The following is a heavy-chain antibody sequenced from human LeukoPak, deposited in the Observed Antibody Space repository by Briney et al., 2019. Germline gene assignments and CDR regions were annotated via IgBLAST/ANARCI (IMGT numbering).Heavy chain of an antibody. Sequence: ASVRVSYKASGYSLTSHYMHWVRQAPGQGLEWMGIINPNRGSISSTQTFQGSVTMTRDTSTSTVYMALSSLGCEDTAVYYCARDYIYGGYPGYGGEGTLVTVPS. D-gene: IGHD4-23*01. CDR3: ARDYIYGGYPGY. J-gene: IGHJ4*02. CDR2: INPNRGSI. CDR1: GYSLTSHY. V-gene: IGHV1-46*01.